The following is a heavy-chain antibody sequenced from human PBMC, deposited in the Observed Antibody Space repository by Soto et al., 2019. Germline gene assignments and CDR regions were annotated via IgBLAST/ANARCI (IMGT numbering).Heavy chain of an antibody. CDR1: GFTFGTYW. Sequence: LRLSCAASGFTFGTYWMSWVRQAPGKGLEWVAHMKQDGSERYYVDSVKGRFTISRDNAEKSLSLQMNSLRAEDTAVYYCTRMASGSYYFEYWGLGTLVTVSS. J-gene: IGHJ4*02. V-gene: IGHV3-7*05. D-gene: IGHD1-26*01. CDR3: TRMASGSYYFEY. CDR2: MKQDGSER.